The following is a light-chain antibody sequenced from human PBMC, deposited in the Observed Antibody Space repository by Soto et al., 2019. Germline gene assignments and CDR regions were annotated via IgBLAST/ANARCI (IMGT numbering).Light chain of an antibody. CDR2: TAS. Sequence: DLQMTQSPSSVSASVGDRVTITCRASQDISYALAWFQQKPGEDPRLLIYTASSLHSGVPSRFSGSGSGKDFTLTISSLQPEDFATYYGQQGNSFPLTFGGGTRVDIK. CDR1: QDISYA. CDR3: QQGNSFPLT. V-gene: IGKV1-12*01. J-gene: IGKJ4*01.